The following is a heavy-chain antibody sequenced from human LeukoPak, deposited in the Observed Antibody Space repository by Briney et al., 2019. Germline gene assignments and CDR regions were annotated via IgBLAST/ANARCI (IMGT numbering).Heavy chain of an antibody. D-gene: IGHD6-6*01. J-gene: IGHJ4*02. CDR1: GGSFSGYY. CDR3: ARDRAARQSGWPRLGY. V-gene: IGHV4-34*01. Sequence: PSETLSLTXAVYGGSFSGYYWSWLRQPPGKGLEWIGEINHSGSTNYNPSLKSRVTISVDTSKNQFSLKLSSVTAADTAVYYCARDRAARQSGWPRLGYWGQGTLVTVSS. CDR2: INHSGST.